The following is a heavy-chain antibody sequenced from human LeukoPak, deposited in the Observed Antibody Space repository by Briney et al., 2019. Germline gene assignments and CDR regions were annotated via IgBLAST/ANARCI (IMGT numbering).Heavy chain of an antibody. V-gene: IGHV3-11*04. CDR3: ARVRGSKAYDAFDI. CDR1: GFTFSDYY. Sequence: GGSLRLSCAASGFTFSDYYMSWIRQAPGKGLEWVSYISSSGSTIYYADSVKGRFTIPRDNAKNSLYLQMNSLRAEDTAVYYCARVRGSKAYDAFDIWGQGTMVTVSS. J-gene: IGHJ3*02. CDR2: ISSSGSTI. D-gene: IGHD3-10*01.